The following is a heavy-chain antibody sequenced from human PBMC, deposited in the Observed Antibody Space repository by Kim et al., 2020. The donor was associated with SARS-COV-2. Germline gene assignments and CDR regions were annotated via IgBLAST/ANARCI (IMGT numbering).Heavy chain of an antibody. CDR2: ISYDGSNK. CDR3: ARDEATMMVRGVTNWFDP. D-gene: IGHD3-10*01. J-gene: IGHJ5*02. CDR1: GFTFSSYA. Sequence: GGSLRLSCAASGFTFSSYAMHWVRQAPGKGLEWVAVISYDGSNKYYADSVKGRFTISRDNSKNTLYLQMNSLRAEDTSVYYCARDEATMMVRGVTNWFDPWGQGTLVTVSS. V-gene: IGHV3-30*04.